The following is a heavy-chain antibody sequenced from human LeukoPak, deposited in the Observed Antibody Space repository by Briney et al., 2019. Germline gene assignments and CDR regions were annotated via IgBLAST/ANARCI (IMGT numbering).Heavy chain of an antibody. CDR2: ISWNGGRT. Sequence: PVGSLRLSCAASGFTFDDYGMSWVRQAPGKGREWVSGISWNGGRTGYADYVKGRFTVSRDNAKNSLYLQMNSLRAEDTALYYCARYTRGLGYMDVWGKGTTVTVSS. J-gene: IGHJ6*03. CDR1: GFTFDDYG. V-gene: IGHV3-20*04. CDR3: ARYTRGLGYMDV. D-gene: IGHD3-10*01.